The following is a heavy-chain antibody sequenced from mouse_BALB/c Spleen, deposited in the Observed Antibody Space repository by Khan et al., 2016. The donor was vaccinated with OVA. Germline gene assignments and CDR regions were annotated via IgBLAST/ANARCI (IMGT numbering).Heavy chain of an antibody. D-gene: IGHD2-14*01. V-gene: IGHV1-4*01. J-gene: IGHJ3*01. CDR3: VREGAYHRSDGWFAY. CDR1: GYTFTSYT. CDR2: INPSNDYT. Sequence: QVQLQQSRAELARPGASVKMSCKASGYTFTSYTIHWVRQRPGQAPEWIGHINPSNDYTNYNQNFKDKATLIVDKSSTTAYMQLRSLTSEDSAVYYGVREGAYHRSDGWFAYWGQGTLVTVSA.